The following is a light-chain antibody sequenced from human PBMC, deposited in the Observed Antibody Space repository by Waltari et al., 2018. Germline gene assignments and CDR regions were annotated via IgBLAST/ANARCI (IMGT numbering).Light chain of an antibody. CDR2: LNTDGGH. CDR3: QTWGTGIVV. J-gene: IGLJ2*01. Sequence: QLVLTQPPSASASLGASVKLTCTLSSGHSSFVIAWHQQQPGKGPLYLMTLNTDGGHTKGDGIPDRFSGSTSGAARYLTIASLQSEDEADYFCQTWGTGIVVFGGGTKLTVL. CDR1: SGHSSFV. V-gene: IGLV4-69*01.